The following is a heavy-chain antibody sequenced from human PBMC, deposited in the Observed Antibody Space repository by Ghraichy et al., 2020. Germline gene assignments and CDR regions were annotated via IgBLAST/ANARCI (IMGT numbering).Heavy chain of an antibody. V-gene: IGHV3-33*08. CDR2: IWYDGSNK. Sequence: GESLNISCAASGFTFSSYGMHWVRQAPGKGLEWVAVIWYDGSNKYYADSVKGRFTISRDNSKNTLYLQMNSLRAEDTAVYYCARDSCSSTSCLYDYWGQGTLVTVSS. CDR3: ARDSCSSTSCLYDY. J-gene: IGHJ4*02. D-gene: IGHD2-2*01. CDR1: GFTFSSYG.